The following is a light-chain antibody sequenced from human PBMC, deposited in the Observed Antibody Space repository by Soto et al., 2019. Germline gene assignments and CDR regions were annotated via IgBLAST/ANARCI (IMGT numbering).Light chain of an antibody. CDR2: GAS. J-gene: IGKJ1*01. CDR1: QSVFNNH. CDR3: QQYGSSPTT. Sequence: EIVLTQSPGTLSLSPGETATLSCRASQSVFNNHIGWYQQKPGQAPRRLIFGASFRATGIPDRFSGSGSGTDFTLTISRLEPEDFAVYYCQQYGSSPTTFGQGTKVDIK. V-gene: IGKV3-20*01.